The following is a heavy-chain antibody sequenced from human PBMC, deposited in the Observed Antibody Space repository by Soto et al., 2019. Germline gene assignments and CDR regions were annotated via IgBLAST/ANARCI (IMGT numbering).Heavy chain of an antibody. D-gene: IGHD1-26*01. J-gene: IGHJ4*02. CDR2: ISSSSSYI. V-gene: IGHV3-21*01. Sequence: GSLRLSCAASRFTFSSYSMNWVRQAPGKGLEWVSSISSSSSYIYYADSVKGRFTISRDNAKNSLYLQMNSLGAEDTAVYYCARGRIIKEWDFDYWGQGTLVTVSS. CDR1: RFTFSSYS. CDR3: ARGRIIKEWDFDY.